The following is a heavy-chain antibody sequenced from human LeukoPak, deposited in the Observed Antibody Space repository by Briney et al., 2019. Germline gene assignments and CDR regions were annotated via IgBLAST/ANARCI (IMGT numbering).Heavy chain of an antibody. CDR1: GGSISSSDYY. CDR3: ASVDTAAFDI. CDR2: IHYSGNT. Sequence: SETLSLTCTVSGGSISSSDYYWGWIRQPPGKGLEWIGSIHYSGNTYYNPSLKSRVTIFVDTSKNQFSLKLSSVTAADTAVYYCASVDTAAFDIWGQGTMVTVSS. V-gene: IGHV4-39*01. J-gene: IGHJ3*02. D-gene: IGHD5-18*01.